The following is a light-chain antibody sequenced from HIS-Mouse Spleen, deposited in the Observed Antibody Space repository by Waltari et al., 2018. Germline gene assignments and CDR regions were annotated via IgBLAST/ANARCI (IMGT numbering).Light chain of an antibody. CDR2: SNN. Sequence: QSVLTQPPSASGTPGQRVTISCSGSSPNIGSNTLNWYQQLPGTAPKLLIYSNNQRPSGVPDRFSGSKSGTSASLAISGLQSEDEADYYCAAWDDSLAYVFGTGTKVTVL. CDR1: SPNIGSNT. J-gene: IGLJ1*01. V-gene: IGLV1-44*01. CDR3: AAWDDSLAYV.